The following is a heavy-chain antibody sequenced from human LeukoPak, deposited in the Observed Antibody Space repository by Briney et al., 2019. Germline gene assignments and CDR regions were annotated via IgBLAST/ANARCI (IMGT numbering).Heavy chain of an antibody. D-gene: IGHD3-22*01. J-gene: IGHJ3*02. Sequence: SETLSLTCTVSGYSISSGYYWGWIRQPPGKGLEWIGSIYHSGGTYYNPSLKSRVTISVDTSKNQFSLKLSSVTAADTAVYYCAREIVVYAFDIWGQGTMVTVSS. V-gene: IGHV4-38-2*02. CDR2: IYHSGGT. CDR1: GYSISSGYY. CDR3: AREIVVYAFDI.